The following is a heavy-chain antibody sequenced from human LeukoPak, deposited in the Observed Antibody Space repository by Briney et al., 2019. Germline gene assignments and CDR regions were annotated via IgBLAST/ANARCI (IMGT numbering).Heavy chain of an antibody. D-gene: IGHD1-26*01. Sequence: ASVKVSCKASGYTFSNFGFMWVRQAPGQGLDRMGWISVYNGDTRYAQKFQGRVTMTTDTSTSTAYMELRSLTSDDAAVYYCARNGGDLLRVDYWGQGTQVTVSS. CDR1: GYTFSNFG. V-gene: IGHV1-18*01. J-gene: IGHJ4*02. CDR3: ARNGGDLLRVDY. CDR2: ISVYNGDT.